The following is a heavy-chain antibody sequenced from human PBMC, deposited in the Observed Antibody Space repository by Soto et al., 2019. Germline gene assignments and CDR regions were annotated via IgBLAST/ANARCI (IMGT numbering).Heavy chain of an antibody. J-gene: IGHJ4*02. D-gene: IGHD3-3*01. CDR2: IRSKVNNYAT. CDR1: GFTFSGSA. Sequence: EVQLVESGGGLVQPGGSLKLSCAASGFTFSGSAMRWVRQASGKGLEWVGRIRSKVNNYATAYAASVKGRFTISRDDSQNTAYLQMNSLKTEDTAVYYCTRHVSDFWGQGTLVTVSS. CDR3: TRHVSDF. V-gene: IGHV3-73*01.